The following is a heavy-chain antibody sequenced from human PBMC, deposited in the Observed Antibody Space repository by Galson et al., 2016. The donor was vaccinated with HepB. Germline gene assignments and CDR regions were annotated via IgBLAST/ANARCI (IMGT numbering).Heavy chain of an antibody. CDR2: ISTRRTT. V-gene: IGHV3-23*01. Sequence: SLRLSCAASGFVFSNFGLSWVRQAPGKGLEWVASISTRRTTYYSDSVQGRFTISRDNSNNTLYLQMNDLRAEDTAAYYCTKERLVRRIFDHWGQGTLLTVS. CDR3: TKERLVRRIFDH. CDR1: GFVFSNFG. D-gene: IGHD1-1*01. J-gene: IGHJ4*02.